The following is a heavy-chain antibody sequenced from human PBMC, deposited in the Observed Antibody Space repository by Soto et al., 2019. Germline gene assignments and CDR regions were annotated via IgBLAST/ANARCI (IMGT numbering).Heavy chain of an antibody. J-gene: IGHJ4*02. CDR3: AIRWGRNFDY. Sequence: GASVKVSCKASGYTFTTYAIHWVRQAPGQRLEWMGWLNTGNGNTKYSQKFQGRFTIIRDTSASTAYMELSSLRSEDTAVYYCAIRWGRNFDYWGPGTLVTVSS. V-gene: IGHV1-3*04. D-gene: IGHD7-27*01. CDR1: GYTFTTYA. CDR2: LNTGNGNT.